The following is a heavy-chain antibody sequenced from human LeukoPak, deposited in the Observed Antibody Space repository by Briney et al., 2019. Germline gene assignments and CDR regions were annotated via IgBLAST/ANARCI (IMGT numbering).Heavy chain of an antibody. D-gene: IGHD6-19*01. V-gene: IGHV4-34*01. Sequence: SETLSLTCAVYGGSFSGYYWSWIRQPPGKGLEWIGEINHSGSTNYNPSLKSRVTISVDTSKNQFSLKLSSVTAADTAVYYCARGLYSSGWYMASFFYYYYYMDVWGKGTTVTVSS. CDR1: GGSFSGYY. J-gene: IGHJ6*03. CDR3: ARGLYSSGWYMASFFYYYYYMDV. CDR2: INHSGST.